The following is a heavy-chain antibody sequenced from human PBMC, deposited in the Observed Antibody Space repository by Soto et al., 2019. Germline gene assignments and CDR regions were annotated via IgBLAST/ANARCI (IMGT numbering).Heavy chain of an antibody. CDR2: MNPNSGNT. Sequence: QVQLVQSGAEVKKPGASVKVSCKASGYTFTSYDINWVRQATGQGLEWMGWMNPNSGNTGYAHKFQGRVPMARNTSISTACMELSSLRAEEPAVYYCAREYSSGWSKDWGQATLVTVSS. V-gene: IGHV1-8*01. J-gene: IGHJ4*02. D-gene: IGHD6-19*01. CDR1: GYTFTSYD. CDR3: AREYSSGWSKD.